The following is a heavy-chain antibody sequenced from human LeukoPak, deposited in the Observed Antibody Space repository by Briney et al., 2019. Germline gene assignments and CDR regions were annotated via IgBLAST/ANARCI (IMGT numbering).Heavy chain of an antibody. CDR3: TRDAPAGGKLDY. D-gene: IGHD4-23*01. CDR2: IFDVGKT. V-gene: IGHV3-66*01. CDR1: GFTLSNNL. Sequence: GGSLRLSCAASGFTLSNNLINWVRQAPGKGVEWVSVIFDVGKTYYAGSVKGRFTISRDNSKNTLYLQMNSLRVEDTAVYYCTRDAPAGGKLDYWGQGTLVTVSS. J-gene: IGHJ4*02.